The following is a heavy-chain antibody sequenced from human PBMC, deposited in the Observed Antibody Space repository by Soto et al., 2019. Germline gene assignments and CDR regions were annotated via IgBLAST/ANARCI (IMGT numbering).Heavy chain of an antibody. CDR1: GGSISSSSYY. V-gene: IGHV4-39*01. CDR2: IYYSGST. CDR3: ARQGLWFGELNYGMDV. D-gene: IGHD3-10*01. J-gene: IGHJ6*02. Sequence: SETLSLTCTVSGGSISSSSYYWGWIRQPPGKGLEWIGSIYYSGSTYYNPSLKSRVTISVDTSKNQFSLKLSSVTAADTAVYYCARQGLWFGELNYGMDVWGQGTTVTVSS.